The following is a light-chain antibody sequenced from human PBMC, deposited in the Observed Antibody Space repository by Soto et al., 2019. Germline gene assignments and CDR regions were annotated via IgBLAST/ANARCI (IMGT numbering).Light chain of an antibody. V-gene: IGKV1-27*01. CDR2: AAS. CDR3: HQYNTLPPT. CDR1: QGISNF. J-gene: IGKJ2*01. Sequence: ASQGISNFLAWYQQKPGKVPKLLIYAASTLQSGVSSRFSGGGSGTDFTLTTSRLQPDDIPTYPRHQYNTLPPTFSQGTKVDIK.